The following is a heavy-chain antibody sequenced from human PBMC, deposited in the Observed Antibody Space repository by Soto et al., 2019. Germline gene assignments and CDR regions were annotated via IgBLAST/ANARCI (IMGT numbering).Heavy chain of an antibody. Sequence: GGSLRLSCAASGFTFSAYYMSCIRQAPGKGLQWVSYISTSGQTTYYADSVKGRFTISRDNAKNSLYLQMNSLSAEDTAVYYCARGTVAAVTNTFDYWGQGVLVTVSS. CDR3: ARGTVAAVTNTFDY. CDR1: GFTFSAYY. D-gene: IGHD1-26*01. V-gene: IGHV3-11*01. CDR2: ISTSGQTT. J-gene: IGHJ4*02.